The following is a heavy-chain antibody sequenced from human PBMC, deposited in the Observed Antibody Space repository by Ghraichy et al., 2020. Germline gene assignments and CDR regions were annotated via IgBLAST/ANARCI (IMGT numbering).Heavy chain of an antibody. CDR2: IYDNGGT. V-gene: IGHV4-61*01. CDR1: GGSVSSDTYY. J-gene: IGHJ6*02. CDR3: ARETYYYHSSGYYTYYYYGMDV. Sequence: SEPLSLTCTVSGGSVSSDTYYWSWIRQPPGKGLEWIGYIYDNGGTNYNPSLKSRVTISVDTSKKQFSLKLSSVTAADTAVYYCARETYYYHSSGYYTYYYYGMDVWGQGTTVTVSS. D-gene: IGHD3-22*01.